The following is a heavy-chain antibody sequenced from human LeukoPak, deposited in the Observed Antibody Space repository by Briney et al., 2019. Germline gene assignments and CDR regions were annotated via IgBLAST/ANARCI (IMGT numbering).Heavy chain of an antibody. J-gene: IGHJ4*02. CDR3: ARGRLYYDSSGYYPNFDY. CDR2: INHSGST. Sequence: SETLSLTCAVYGGSFSGYYWSWIRQPPGKGLEWIGEINHSGSTNYNPSLKSRVTISVDTSKNQFSLKLSSVTAADTAVYYCARGRLYYDSSGYYPNFDYWGQGTLVTVSS. V-gene: IGHV4-34*01. D-gene: IGHD3-22*01. CDR1: GGSFSGYY.